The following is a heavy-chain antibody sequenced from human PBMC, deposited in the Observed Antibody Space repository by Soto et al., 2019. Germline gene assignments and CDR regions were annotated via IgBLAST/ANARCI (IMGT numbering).Heavy chain of an antibody. D-gene: IGHD1-20*01. CDR1: GDTFTKYA. J-gene: IGHJ4*02. V-gene: IGHV1-69*12. CDR3: ARVLFSRADAGNWYFDD. CDR2: IIPLFGRT. Sequence: QIQLVQSGAEVKKPGSSVTVSCKASGDTFTKYAFSWVRQAPGQGLEWMGGIIPLFGRTKYAQRYQGRLTITAEESTSTSYMELRSLRSEDTAVYYCARVLFSRADAGNWYFDDWGQGTLVTVSS.